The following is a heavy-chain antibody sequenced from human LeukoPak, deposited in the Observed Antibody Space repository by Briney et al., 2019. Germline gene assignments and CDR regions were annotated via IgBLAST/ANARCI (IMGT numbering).Heavy chain of an antibody. CDR1: GFTFSSYS. V-gene: IGHV3-48*02. D-gene: IGHD3-16*01. CDR2: ISTSSSII. J-gene: IGHJ6*02. Sequence: GGSLRLSCAASGFTFSSYSMNWVRQAPGKGLEWVSSISTSSSIIYYADSVKGRFTISRDNAKNSLNLQMNSLRDEDTAVYYCARESYYPFFMDVWGQGTTVTVSS. CDR3: ARESYYPFFMDV.